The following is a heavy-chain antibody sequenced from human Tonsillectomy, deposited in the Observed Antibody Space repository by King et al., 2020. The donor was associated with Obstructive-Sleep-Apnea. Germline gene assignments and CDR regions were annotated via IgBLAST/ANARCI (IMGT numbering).Heavy chain of an antibody. J-gene: IGHJ6*02. Sequence: TLKESGPALVKPPQTLTLTCTFSGFSLSTSGMCVSWIRQPPGKALEWLARIDWDDDKYYSTSLKTRLTISKDTSKNQVVLTMTNMDPVDTATYYCARIRGSIAVAGNGGMDVWGQGTTVTVSS. CDR3: ARIRGSIAVAGNGGMDV. CDR2: IDWDDDK. D-gene: IGHD6-19*01. CDR1: GFSLSTSGMC. V-gene: IGHV2-70*11.